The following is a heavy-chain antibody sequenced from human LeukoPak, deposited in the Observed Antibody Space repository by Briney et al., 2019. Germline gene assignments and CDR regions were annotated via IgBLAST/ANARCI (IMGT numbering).Heavy chain of an antibody. CDR2: IYYSGST. V-gene: IGHV4-30-4*01. J-gene: IGHJ6*02. D-gene: IGHD2-2*01. CDR3: ARERLTTSWATGYYYYYYGMDV. CDR1: GGSISSGDYY. Sequence: SETLSLTCTVSGGSISSGDYYWSWIRQPPGKGLEWIGYIYYSGSTYYNPSLKSRVTTSVDTSKNQFSLKLSSVTAADTAVYYCARERLTTSWATGYYYYYYGMDVWGQGTTVTVSS.